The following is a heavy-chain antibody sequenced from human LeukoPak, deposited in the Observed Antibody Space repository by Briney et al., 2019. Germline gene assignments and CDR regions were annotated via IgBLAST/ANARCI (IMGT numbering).Heavy chain of an antibody. CDR3: ARDLNWLLFDY. D-gene: IGHD3-9*01. J-gene: IGHJ4*02. Sequence: GGSLRLSCAASGFTFSAYWMHWVRQAPGKGLVWVSRVKYDGSTTTYADSVRGRFTISRDNAKNILYLQMNSLRVEDTAVYYCARDLNWLLFDYWGQGTLVTASS. V-gene: IGHV3-74*01. CDR1: GFTFSAYW. CDR2: VKYDGSTT.